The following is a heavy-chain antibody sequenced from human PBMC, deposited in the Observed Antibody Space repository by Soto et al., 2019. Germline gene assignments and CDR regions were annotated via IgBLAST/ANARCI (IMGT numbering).Heavy chain of an antibody. CDR3: AKVPGYDYVWGTYHYFDY. CDR1: GFTFSNYA. J-gene: IGHJ4*02. V-gene: IGHV3-23*01. D-gene: IGHD3-16*01. Sequence: GGSLRLPCAASGFTFSNYAMSWVRQAPGKGQKWVTSISGGGSSTYYADTDKGRFTISRDNSKNTLYLQMNSLRAEDTAVYFCAKVPGYDYVWGTYHYFDYWGLGALVTVSS. CDR2: ISGGGSST.